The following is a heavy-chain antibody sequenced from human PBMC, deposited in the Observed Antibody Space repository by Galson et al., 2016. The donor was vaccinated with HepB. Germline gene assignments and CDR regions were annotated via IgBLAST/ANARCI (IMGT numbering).Heavy chain of an antibody. Sequence: QSGAEVKKPGESLKISCRGSGYTFDTYWIGWVRPMPGKGLEWMGLVYPGDFDIRYSPSFHGQVPISVDKSISTAYLQWRSLTASDPAMYYCARSLTGSYDFWGAIYNYYAMDVWGQGTTVIVS. V-gene: IGHV5-51*01. CDR2: VYPGDFDI. J-gene: IGHJ6*02. CDR3: ARSLTGSYDFWGAIYNYYAMDV. D-gene: IGHD3-3*01. CDR1: GYTFDTYW.